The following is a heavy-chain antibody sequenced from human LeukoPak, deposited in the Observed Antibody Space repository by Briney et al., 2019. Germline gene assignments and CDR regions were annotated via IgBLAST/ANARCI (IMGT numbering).Heavy chain of an antibody. CDR2: ISSSGSTI. D-gene: IGHD6-19*01. CDR1: GFTFSDYY. V-gene: IGHV3-11*01. CDR3: ARGMWLVPLTDYGMDV. Sequence: PGGSLRLSCAASGFTFSDYYMSWIRQAPGKGLEWVSYISSSGSTIYYADSVKGRFTISRDNAKNSLYLQMNSLRAEDTAVYYCARGMWLVPLTDYGMDVWGQGTTVTVSS. J-gene: IGHJ6*02.